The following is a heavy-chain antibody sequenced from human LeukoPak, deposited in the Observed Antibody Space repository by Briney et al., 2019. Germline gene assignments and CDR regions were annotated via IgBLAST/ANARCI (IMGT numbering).Heavy chain of an antibody. CDR3: AREEREYCGGDCNDAFDI. J-gene: IGHJ3*02. CDR2: ISSSGSTI. D-gene: IGHD2-21*02. Sequence: GGSLRLSCATSGFTFSSYSMSWVRQAPGKGLEWVSYISSSGSTIYYAASVKGRFIISRDNARKSVSLQMNSLRDEDTAVYYCAREEREYCGGDCNDAFDIWGQGTMVTVSS. V-gene: IGHV3-48*02. CDR1: GFTFSSYS.